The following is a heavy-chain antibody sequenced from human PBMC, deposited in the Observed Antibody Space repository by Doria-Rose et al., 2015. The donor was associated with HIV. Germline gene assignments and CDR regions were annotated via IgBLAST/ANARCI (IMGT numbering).Heavy chain of an antibody. J-gene: IGHJ4*02. CDR3: ARSFYYDRDRPYCFDL. D-gene: IGHD3-22*01. CDR2: LHYSGST. V-gene: IGHV4-39*07. CDR1: GGSISSSSYY. Sequence: TCTVSGGSISSSSYYWGWVRQPPGKGLEWIGSLHYSGSTYFSSNYNPSLKSRVTISGDTSKNQFSLKVTSVTAADTALYYCARSFYYDRDRPYCFDLWGQGALVTVSS.